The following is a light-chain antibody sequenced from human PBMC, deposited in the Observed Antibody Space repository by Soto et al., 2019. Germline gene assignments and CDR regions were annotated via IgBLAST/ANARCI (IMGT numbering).Light chain of an antibody. CDR2: DAS. J-gene: IGKJ4*01. CDR3: QQYGYLVT. Sequence: EVVMTQSPATLSLSPGERATLSCRTSLSVSVYLDWYQQKPGQAPRLLISDASNRATGIPARFSGSGSGTDFTLTISRLEPEDFAMYYCQQYGYLVTFGGGTKVDIK. CDR1: LSVSVY. V-gene: IGKV3-11*01.